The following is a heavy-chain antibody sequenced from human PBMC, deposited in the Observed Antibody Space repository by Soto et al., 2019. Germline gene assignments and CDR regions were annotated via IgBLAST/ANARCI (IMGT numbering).Heavy chain of an antibody. CDR2: IIPIFGTA. V-gene: IGHV1-69*06. CDR3: ARRSSGYATFDY. J-gene: IGHJ4*02. Sequence: SVKVSCQASGGTFSSYAISWVRQAPGQGLEWMGGIIPIFGTANYAQKFQGRVTITADKSTSTAYMELSSLRSEDTAGYYCARRSSGYATFDYWGQGTLVTVSS. D-gene: IGHD5-12*01. CDR1: GGTFSSYA.